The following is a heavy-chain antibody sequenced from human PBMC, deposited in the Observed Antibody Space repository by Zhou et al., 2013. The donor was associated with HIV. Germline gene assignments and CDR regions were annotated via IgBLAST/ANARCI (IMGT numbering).Heavy chain of an antibody. V-gene: IGHV1-24*01. CDR3: GTIPHLTGTTVDMTAIGGGDY. Sequence: QVQLLQSGAEVKPPGASVKVSCKVVGYTLANLAIHWVRQPPGQGLEWMGGFDPEDVVTVYAQKFEGRVTLTQDASSDTAYMSMSGLTSDDTAVYYCGTIPHLTGTTVDMTAIGGGDYWGRGTPVTV. CDR2: FDPEDVVT. D-gene: IGHD3-16*01. CDR1: GYTLANLA. J-gene: IGHJ4*02.